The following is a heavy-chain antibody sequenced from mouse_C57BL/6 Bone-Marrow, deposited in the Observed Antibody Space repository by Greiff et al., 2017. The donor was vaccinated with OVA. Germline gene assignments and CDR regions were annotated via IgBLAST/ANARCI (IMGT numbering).Heavy chain of an antibody. V-gene: IGHV1-42*01. D-gene: IGHD1-1*01. CDR2: INPSTGGT. CDR1: GYSFTGYY. J-gene: IGHJ1*03. CDR3: ARDTTVVAPTEYFDV. Sequence: EVMLVESGPELVKPGASVKISCKASGYSFTGYYMNWVKQSPEKSLEWIGEINPSTGGTTYNQKFKAKATLTVDKSSSTAYMQLKSLTSEDSAVYYCARDTTVVAPTEYFDVWGTGTTVTVSS.